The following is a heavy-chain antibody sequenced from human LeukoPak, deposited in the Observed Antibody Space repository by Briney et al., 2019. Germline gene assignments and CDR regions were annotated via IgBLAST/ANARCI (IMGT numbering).Heavy chain of an antibody. D-gene: IGHD6-13*01. V-gene: IGHV4-61*02. CDR3: ARGGGSSWYFQH. CDR2: IYAGGRS. Sequence: SQTLSLTCTVSNVSISSGSHYWNWIRQPAGKGLEWIGRIYAGGRSNYNPSLRSRVTISVDTSKNQFSLRLSSVTATDTGVYYCARGGGSSWYFQHWGQGTLVTVSS. CDR1: NVSISSGSHY. J-gene: IGHJ1*01.